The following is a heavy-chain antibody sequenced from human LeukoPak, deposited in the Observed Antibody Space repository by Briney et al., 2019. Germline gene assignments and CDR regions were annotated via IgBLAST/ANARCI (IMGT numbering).Heavy chain of an antibody. D-gene: IGHD6-13*01. CDR3: ARAVAAADSY. CDR1: GFTISTYW. CDR2: INQDGSKK. Sequence: PGGSLRLSWTASGFTISTYWMSWVRQAPGKGLEWVANINQDGSKKYYVDSVKGRFTISRDNVKNSVYLQMNSLRAEDTAVYSCARAVAAADSYWGRGTLVTVSS. J-gene: IGHJ4*02. V-gene: IGHV3-7*04.